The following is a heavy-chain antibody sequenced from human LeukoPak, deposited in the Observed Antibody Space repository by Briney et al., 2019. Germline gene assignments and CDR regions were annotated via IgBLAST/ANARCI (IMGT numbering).Heavy chain of an antibody. CDR2: ISGSGGST. V-gene: IGHV3-23*01. Sequence: GGSLRLSCAVSGFTFSSYAMSWVRQAPGKGLEWVSAISGSGGSTYYADSVKGRFTISRDNSKNTLYLQMNSLRAEDTAVYYCARDSSLSYYGSGSYGYYGMDVWGQGTTVTVSS. D-gene: IGHD3-10*01. CDR3: ARDSSLSYYGSGSYGYYGMDV. CDR1: GFTFSSYA. J-gene: IGHJ6*02.